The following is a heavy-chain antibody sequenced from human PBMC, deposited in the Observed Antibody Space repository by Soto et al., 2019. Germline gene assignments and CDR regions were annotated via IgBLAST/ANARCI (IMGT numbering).Heavy chain of an antibody. V-gene: IGHV3-30*18. CDR2: ISYEGSNK. CDR3: AKDIQSQDSSYES. Sequence: QVQLVESGGGVVQPGRSLRLSCAASGFTFSSYGMQWVRQAPGKGLEWVAVISYEGSNKYYADSVTGRFTIARDNSKNTLYLQMNSLSAEDTAVYYRAKDIQSQDSSYESWGQGSLVTVAS. CDR1: GFTFSSYG. D-gene: IGHD5-12*01. J-gene: IGHJ5*02.